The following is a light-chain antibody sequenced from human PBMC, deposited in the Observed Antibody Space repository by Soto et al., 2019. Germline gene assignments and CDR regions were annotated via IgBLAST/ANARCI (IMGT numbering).Light chain of an antibody. J-gene: IGKJ1*01. CDR3: QHYTA. CDR1: QSVSTN. CDR2: GAS. Sequence: EIVMTQSPDTLSVSPGERATLSCRASQSVSTNVAWYQQKPGQAPRLLIYGASARATGIPARFSGSGSGTEFTLTISSLQSEDFAVYYCQHYTAFGQGTKVELK. V-gene: IGKV3-15*01.